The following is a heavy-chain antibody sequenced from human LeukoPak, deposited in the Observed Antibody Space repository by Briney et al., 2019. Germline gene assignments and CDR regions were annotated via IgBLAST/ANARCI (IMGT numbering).Heavy chain of an antibody. V-gene: IGHV4-30-4*08. CDR2: IYYSGST. CDR3: ARVSIAAAGDRFDY. J-gene: IGHJ4*02. D-gene: IGHD6-13*01. CDR1: GGSISSGDYY. Sequence: SETLSLTCTVSGGSISSGDYYWSWIRQPPGKGLEWIGYIYYSGSTYYNPSLKSRVTISVDTSKNQFSLKLSSVTAADTAAYYCARVSIAAAGDRFDYWGQGTLVTVSS.